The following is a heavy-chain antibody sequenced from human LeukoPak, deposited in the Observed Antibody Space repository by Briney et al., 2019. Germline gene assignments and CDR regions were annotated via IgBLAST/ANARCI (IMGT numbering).Heavy chain of an antibody. J-gene: IGHJ4*02. Sequence: PGGSLRLSCAASGFTFSTYWTTWVRQAPGKGLEWVASIKGDGSERHYVDSLKGRITISRDNAKSSLNLQMERLRADDTAVYYCARVQVERRMDYWGQGTLVIVSS. CDR3: ARVQVERRMDY. CDR1: GFTFSTYW. D-gene: IGHD1-1*01. V-gene: IGHV3-7*04. CDR2: IKGDGSER.